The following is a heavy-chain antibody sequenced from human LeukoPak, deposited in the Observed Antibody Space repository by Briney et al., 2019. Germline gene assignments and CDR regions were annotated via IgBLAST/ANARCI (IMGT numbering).Heavy chain of an antibody. CDR2: IYYSGST. Sequence: SETLSLTCTVSGGSLNSDYWSWIRQPPGKGLEWIGYIYYSGSTNYNPSLKSRVTISVDTSKNQFSLKLSSVTAADTAVYYCARPQDYGDGAFDIWGQGTMVTVSS. CDR3: ARPQDYGDGAFDI. CDR1: GGSLNSDY. D-gene: IGHD4-17*01. J-gene: IGHJ3*02. V-gene: IGHV4-59*08.